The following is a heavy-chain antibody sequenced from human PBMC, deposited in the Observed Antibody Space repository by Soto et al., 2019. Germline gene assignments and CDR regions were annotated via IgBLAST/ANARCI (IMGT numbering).Heavy chain of an antibody. CDR1: GFTFSSYS. Sequence: PGGSLRLSCAASGFTFSSYSMNWVRQAPGKGLEWVSYISSGSSTIYYADSVKGRFTISRDNAKNSLYLQMNSLRDEDTAVYYCARPEYSSSSYGMDVWGQGTTVTVSS. CDR2: ISSGSSTI. J-gene: IGHJ6*02. D-gene: IGHD6-6*01. V-gene: IGHV3-48*02. CDR3: ARPEYSSSSYGMDV.